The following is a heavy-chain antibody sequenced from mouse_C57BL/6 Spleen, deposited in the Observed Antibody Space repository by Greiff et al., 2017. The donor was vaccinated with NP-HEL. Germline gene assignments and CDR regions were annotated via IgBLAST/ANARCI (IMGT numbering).Heavy chain of an antibody. CDR1: GYTFTDYN. J-gene: IGHJ4*01. Sequence: VQLQQSGPELVKPGASVKIPCKASGYTFTDYNMDWVKQSHGKSLEWIGDINPNNGGTIYNQKFKGKATLTVDKSSSTAYMELRSLTSEDTAVYYCARRKNYYGNPYYAMDYWGQGTSVTVSS. CDR3: ARRKNYYGNPYYAMDY. V-gene: IGHV1-18*01. D-gene: IGHD2-1*01. CDR2: INPNNGGT.